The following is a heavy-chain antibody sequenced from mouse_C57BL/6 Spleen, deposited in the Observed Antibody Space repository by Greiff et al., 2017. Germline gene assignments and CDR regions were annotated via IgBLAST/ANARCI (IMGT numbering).Heavy chain of an antibody. Sequence: QVQLQQSGAELVKPGASVKLSCKASGYTFTEYTIHWVKQRSGQGLEWIGWFYPGSGSIKYNEKFKDKATLTADKSSSTVYMALSRLTSEDSAVYCCARHEETSLRLRKDYAMGYWGQGTSVTVSS. D-gene: IGHD3-2*02. CDR3: ARHEETSLRLRKDYAMGY. CDR2: FYPGSGSI. J-gene: IGHJ4*01. V-gene: IGHV1-62-2*01. CDR1: GYTFTEYT.